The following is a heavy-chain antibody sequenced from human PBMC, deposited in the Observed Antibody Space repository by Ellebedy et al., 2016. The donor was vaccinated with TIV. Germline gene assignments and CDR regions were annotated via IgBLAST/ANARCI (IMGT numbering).Heavy chain of an antibody. CDR2: IIPILGIA. CDR1: GGTFSSYG. D-gene: IGHD5-24*01. Sequence: AASVKVSCKASGGTFSSYGISWVRQAPGHGLEWMGRIIPILGIANYAQKFQGRVTITADKSTSTAYMELSSLRSEDTAVYYCARDSRDGHNFAVFGYHGMDVWGQGTTVTVSS. J-gene: IGHJ6*02. CDR3: ARDSRDGHNFAVFGYHGMDV. V-gene: IGHV1-69*04.